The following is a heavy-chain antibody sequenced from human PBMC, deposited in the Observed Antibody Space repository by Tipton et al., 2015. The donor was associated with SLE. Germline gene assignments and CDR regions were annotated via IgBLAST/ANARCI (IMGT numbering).Heavy chain of an antibody. Sequence: LRLSCAVYGGSFSGYYWSWIRQPPGKGLEWIGEINHSGSTNYNPSLKSRVTIPVDTSKNQFSLKLSSVTAADTAVYYCARGGGIRFLEWDYYYMDVWGKGTTVTVSS. D-gene: IGHD3-3*01. CDR1: GGSFSGYY. J-gene: IGHJ6*03. V-gene: IGHV4-34*01. CDR2: INHSGST. CDR3: ARGGGIRFLEWDYYYMDV.